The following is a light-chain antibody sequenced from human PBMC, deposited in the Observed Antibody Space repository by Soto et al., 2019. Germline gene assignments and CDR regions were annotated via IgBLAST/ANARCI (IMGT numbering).Light chain of an antibody. CDR1: QSISSY. CDR2: AAS. J-gene: IGKJ1*01. V-gene: IGKV1-39*01. CDR3: QQSYSTPRT. Sequence: DIQMTQSPSSLSASVGDRVTITCRASQSISSYLNWYQEKPGKAPKLLMYAASSLQSGVPSRFGGSGSGTDFTLTISSLQPEDFATYHCQQSYSTPRTFGQGTKVEIK.